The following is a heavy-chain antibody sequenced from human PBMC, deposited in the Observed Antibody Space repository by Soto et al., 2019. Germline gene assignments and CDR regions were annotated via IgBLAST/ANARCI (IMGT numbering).Heavy chain of an antibody. Sequence: EVQLLVSGGGSVQPGGSLRLSCAASGFSFSNYAMSWVRQAPGTGLEWVSVIGSGGGSKYYAASVKGRFSISRDNSMNTLYLPMNSLRAEDTAIYYCTKEHSNYPDNWFDPWGQGTLVTVSS. CDR3: TKEHSNYPDNWFDP. J-gene: IGHJ5*02. CDR1: GFSFSNYA. CDR2: IGSGGGSK. D-gene: IGHD4-4*01. V-gene: IGHV3-23*01.